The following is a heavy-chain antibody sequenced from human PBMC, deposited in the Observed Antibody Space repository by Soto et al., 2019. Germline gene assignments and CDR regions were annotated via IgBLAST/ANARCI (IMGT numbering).Heavy chain of an antibody. V-gene: IGHV3-23*01. Sequence: GGSLRLSCAASGFTFNSYAMSWVRQAPGKGLEWVSAISGSDNSTYYADSVKGRFTISRDNSKNTLYLQMSSLRGDDTAVYYCAPVGVWGQGTTVTVSS. J-gene: IGHJ6*02. CDR3: APVGV. CDR1: GFTFNSYA. CDR2: ISGSDNST.